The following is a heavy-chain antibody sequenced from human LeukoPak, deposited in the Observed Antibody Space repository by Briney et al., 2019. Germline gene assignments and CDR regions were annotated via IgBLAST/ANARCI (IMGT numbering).Heavy chain of an antibody. V-gene: IGHV3-64D*06. Sequence: GGTLRLSCSASGFTFSRYAMHWVRQAPGKGLEYISAISSNGGSTYYADSVKGRFTISRDNSRSTLHLRMSSLRVEDTAVYYCVKDSSSGSYFDYWGQGTLVTVSS. CDR1: GFTFSRYA. CDR2: ISSNGGST. CDR3: VKDSSSGSYFDY. J-gene: IGHJ4*02. D-gene: IGHD3-10*01.